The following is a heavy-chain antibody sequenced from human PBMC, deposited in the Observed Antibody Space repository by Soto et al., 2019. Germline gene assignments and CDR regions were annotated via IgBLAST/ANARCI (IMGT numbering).Heavy chain of an antibody. CDR2: IKQDGSEK. CDR3: VRRQNSAFDH. D-gene: IGHD5-18*01. V-gene: IGHV3-7*05. CDR1: GFTFSIYW. J-gene: IGHJ4*02. Sequence: EVQLVESGGGLVQPGGSLRLSCAASGFTFSIYWMNWVRQAPGKGLEWVANIKQDGSEKYYVDSVKGRFTISRDNAKNSLYLQMNSLGAEDTAVYYCVRRQNSAFDHRGQGTLVTVSS.